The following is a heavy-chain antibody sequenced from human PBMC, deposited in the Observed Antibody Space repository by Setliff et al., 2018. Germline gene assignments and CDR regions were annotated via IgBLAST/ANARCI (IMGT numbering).Heavy chain of an antibody. Sequence: GGSLRLSCAASGFTFINYAMSWVRQVPGKGLEWVSAISGSGGSTYYADSVKGRFTISRDNSKNTLYLQMNSLRAEDTAVYYCAKQDRLFSIEGYFDYWGQGTQVTVSS. CDR2: ISGSGGST. D-gene: IGHD3-22*01. J-gene: IGHJ4*02. V-gene: IGHV3-23*01. CDR3: AKQDRLFSIEGYFDY. CDR1: GFTFINYA.